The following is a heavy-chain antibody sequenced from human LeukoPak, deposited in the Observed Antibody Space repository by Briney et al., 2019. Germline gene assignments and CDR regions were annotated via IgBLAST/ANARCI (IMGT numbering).Heavy chain of an antibody. D-gene: IGHD3-22*01. CDR3: ARDWIPGVVITIFDY. CDR1: GFTFTSYG. V-gene: IGHV1-18*01. J-gene: IGHJ4*02. Sequence: GASVKVSCKASGFTFTSYGISWVRQAPGQGLEWMGWISAYNGNTNYAQKLQGRVTMTTDTSTSTAYMELRSLRSDDTAVYYCARDWIPGVVITIFDYWGQGTLVTVSS. CDR2: ISAYNGNT.